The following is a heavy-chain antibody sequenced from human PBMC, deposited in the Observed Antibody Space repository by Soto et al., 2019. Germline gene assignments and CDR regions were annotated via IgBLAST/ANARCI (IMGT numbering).Heavy chain of an antibody. Sequence: EVQLLESGGGLVQPGGSLRLSCAASGFTFSSYAMSWVRQAPGKGLEWVSAISGSGGSTYYADSVKGRFTISRDNSKNTLYLQMNSLRAEDTAVYYCARVDDSSGYPDYWGQGTLVTVSS. J-gene: IGHJ4*02. CDR3: ARVDDSSGYPDY. CDR1: GFTFSSYA. CDR2: ISGSGGST. V-gene: IGHV3-23*01. D-gene: IGHD3-22*01.